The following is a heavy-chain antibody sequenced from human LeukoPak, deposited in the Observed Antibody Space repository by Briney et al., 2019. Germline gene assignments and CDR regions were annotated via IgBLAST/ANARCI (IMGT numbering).Heavy chain of an antibody. CDR3: ARAHLYGGNRRDAFDI. CDR1: GFTVSSNY. V-gene: IGHV3-66*01. Sequence: GSLRLSCAASGFTVSSNYMSWVRQAPGKGLEWVSVIYSGGSTYYADSVKGRFTISRDNSKNTLYLQMNSLRAEDTAVYYCARAHLYGGNRRDAFDIWGQGTMVTVSS. CDR2: IYSGGST. D-gene: IGHD4-23*01. J-gene: IGHJ3*02.